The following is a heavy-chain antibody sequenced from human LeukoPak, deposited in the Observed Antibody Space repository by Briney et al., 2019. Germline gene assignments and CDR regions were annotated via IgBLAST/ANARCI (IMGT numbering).Heavy chain of an antibody. CDR2: ISDSGGSA. J-gene: IGHJ4*02. CDR3: AKRGVVIRVILVGFHKEAYYFDS. CDR1: GITLSNYG. Sequence: GGSLRLSCAVSGITLSNYGMSWVRQAPGKGLEWVAGISDSGGSANYADSVKGRFTISRDNPKNTLYLQMNSLRAEDTAVYFCAKRGVVIRVILVGFHKEAYYFDSWGQGALVTVSS. V-gene: IGHV3-23*01. D-gene: IGHD3-22*01.